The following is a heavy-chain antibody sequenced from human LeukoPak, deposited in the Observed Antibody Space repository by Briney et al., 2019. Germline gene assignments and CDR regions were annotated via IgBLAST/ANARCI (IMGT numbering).Heavy chain of an antibody. CDR2: IRNDRIT. V-gene: IGHV3-15*01. D-gene: IGHD5-12*01. CDR1: GLTFSDAW. J-gene: IGHJ4*02. Sequence: GGSLRLSCVLSGLTFSDAWMSWVRQAPGKGLEWVGRIRNDRITDYAAPVQGRFSISRDNSKNTFYLQMNSLRTEDTGMYFCTWMATIFTVDYWGQGTPVTVSS. CDR3: TWMATIFTVDY.